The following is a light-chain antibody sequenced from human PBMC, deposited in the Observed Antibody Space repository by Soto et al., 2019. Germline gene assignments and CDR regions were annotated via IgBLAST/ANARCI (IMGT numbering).Light chain of an antibody. CDR3: QQYGSSLFT. J-gene: IGKJ3*01. CDR2: GAS. CDR1: ESISRDY. Sequence: EIVLTQSPGTLSLSPGQRATLSCRASESISRDYLAWYQQRLGQAPRLLIYGASSGATGIPDRFSGSGSGTDFTLTISRLEPEDFAVYYCQQYGSSLFTFGPGTKVDFK. V-gene: IGKV3-20*01.